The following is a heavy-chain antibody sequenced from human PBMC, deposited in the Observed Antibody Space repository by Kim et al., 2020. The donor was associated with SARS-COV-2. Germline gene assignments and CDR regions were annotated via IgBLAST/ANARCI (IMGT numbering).Heavy chain of an antibody. J-gene: IGHJ4*02. Sequence: GYAQTFQGTVTMTRNTSISTAYMELSSLGSEDTAVYYCARGGPYGDYVDYWGQGTLVTVSS. D-gene: IGHD4-17*01. CDR3: ARGGPYGDYVDY. V-gene: IGHV1-8*01.